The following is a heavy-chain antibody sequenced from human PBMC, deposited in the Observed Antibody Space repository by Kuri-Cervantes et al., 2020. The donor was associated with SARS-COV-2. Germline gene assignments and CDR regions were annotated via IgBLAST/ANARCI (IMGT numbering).Heavy chain of an antibody. CDR3: VRGNSGSYYVH. CDR2: IIPMFGTA. D-gene: IGHD1-26*01. CDR1: GYTFTTYG. J-gene: IGHJ4*02. V-gene: IGHV1-8*01. Sequence: ASVKVSCKTSGYTFTTYGIIWVRQAPGQGLEWMGGIIPMFGTADYAQKFQGRVTITRSTSISTAYTELSGLRSEDTAVYYCVRGNSGSYYVHWGQGTLVTVSS.